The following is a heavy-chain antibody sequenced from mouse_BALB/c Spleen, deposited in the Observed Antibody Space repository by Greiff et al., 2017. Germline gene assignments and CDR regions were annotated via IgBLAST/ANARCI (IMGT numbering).Heavy chain of an antibody. Sequence: VMLVESGPGLVAPSQSLSITCTVSGFSLTSYGVHWVRQPPGKGLEWLGVIWAGGSTNYNSALMSRLSISKDNSKSQVFLKMNSLQTDDTAMYYCARDGGIYYDYDYAMDYWGQGTSVTVSS. CDR2: IWAGGST. CDR1: GFSLTSYG. CDR3: ARDGGIYYDYDYAMDY. V-gene: IGHV2-9*02. D-gene: IGHD2-4*01. J-gene: IGHJ4*01.